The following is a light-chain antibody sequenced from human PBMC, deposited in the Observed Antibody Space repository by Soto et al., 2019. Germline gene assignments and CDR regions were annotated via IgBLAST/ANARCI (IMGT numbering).Light chain of an antibody. V-gene: IGKV3-20*01. CDR1: HSVSGNY. CDR3: QQYNSYPWT. CDR2: GAS. J-gene: IGKJ1*01. Sequence: EIVLTPSPGTLSLSPVERATLSCTASHSVSGNYLAWYQQKPGQAPRLLFYGASTRASGSPDRFSGSGSGTEFTLTISGLQSEDFATYYCQQYNSYPWTFGQGTKVDIK.